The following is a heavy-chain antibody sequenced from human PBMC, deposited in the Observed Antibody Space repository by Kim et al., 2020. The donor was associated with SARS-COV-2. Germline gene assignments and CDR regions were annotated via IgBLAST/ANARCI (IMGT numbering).Heavy chain of an antibody. V-gene: IGHV4-59*01. CDR2: IYYSGST. CDR1: GGSISSYY. CDR3: AGNPFGGVIVFDY. J-gene: IGHJ4*02. D-gene: IGHD3-16*02. Sequence: SETLSLTCTVSGGSISSYYWSWIRQPPGKGLEWIGYIYYSGSTNYNPSLKSRVTISVDTSKNQFSLKLSSVTAADTAVYYCAGNPFGGVIVFDYWGQGTLVTVSS.